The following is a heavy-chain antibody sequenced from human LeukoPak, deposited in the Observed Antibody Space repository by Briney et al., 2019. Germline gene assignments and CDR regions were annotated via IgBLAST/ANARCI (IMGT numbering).Heavy chain of an antibody. CDR2: INHSGST. J-gene: IGHJ4*02. CDR3: ARSVYDDFWSGSLDY. Sequence: PSETLSLTCAVSGGSFSGYYWSWIRQPPGKGLEWIGEINHSGSTNYNPSLKSRVTISVDTSKNQFSLKLSSVTAADTAVYYCARSVYDDFWSGSLDYWGQGTLVTVSS. V-gene: IGHV4-34*01. CDR1: GGSFSGYY. D-gene: IGHD3-3*01.